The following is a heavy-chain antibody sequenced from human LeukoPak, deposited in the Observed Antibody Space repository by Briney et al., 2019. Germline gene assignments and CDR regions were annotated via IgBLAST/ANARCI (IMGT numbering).Heavy chain of an antibody. D-gene: IGHD3-9*01. CDR2: IRSKAYGGTT. CDR1: GFTFGDYA. Sequence: GGSLRLSCTASGFTFGDYAMSWVRQAPGKGLEWVGFIRSKAYGGTTEYAASVKGRFTISRDDSKSIAYLQMNSLKTEDTAVYYCTREQLLPYDILTGYPEAFDYWGQGTLVTVSS. CDR3: TREQLLPYDILTGYPEAFDY. J-gene: IGHJ4*02. V-gene: IGHV3-49*04.